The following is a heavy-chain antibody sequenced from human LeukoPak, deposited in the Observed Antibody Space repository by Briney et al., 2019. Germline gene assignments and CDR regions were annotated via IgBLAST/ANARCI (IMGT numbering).Heavy chain of an antibody. CDR3: ARARWGCSGGSCYFDY. Sequence: SETLSLTCAVYGGSFSGYYWSWIRQPPGEGLEWIGEINHSGSTNYNPSLKSRVTISVDTSKNQFSLKLSSVTAADTAVYYCARARWGCSGGSCYFDYWGQGTLVTVSS. CDR2: INHSGST. J-gene: IGHJ4*02. D-gene: IGHD2-15*01. V-gene: IGHV4-34*01. CDR1: GGSFSGYY.